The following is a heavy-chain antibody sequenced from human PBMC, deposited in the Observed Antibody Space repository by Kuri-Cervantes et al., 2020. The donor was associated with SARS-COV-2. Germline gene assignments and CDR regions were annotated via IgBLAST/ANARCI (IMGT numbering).Heavy chain of an antibody. D-gene: IGHD3-22*01. CDR3: ARDSDTTGYYWYFDL. CDR1: GFTLSGYG. V-gene: IGHV3-33*05. Sequence: GGSLRLCCAASGFTLSGYGIHRVRQAPGKGLEWVAATSADRTKEYYLDSVKGRFAISRDNSKNTVYLQINSLRAEDTAVYYCARDSDTTGYYWYFDLWGRGTLVTVSS. J-gene: IGHJ2*01. CDR2: TSADRTKE.